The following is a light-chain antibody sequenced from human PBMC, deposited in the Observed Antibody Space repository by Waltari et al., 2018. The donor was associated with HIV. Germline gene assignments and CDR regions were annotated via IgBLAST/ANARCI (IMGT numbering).Light chain of an antibody. CDR3: QQYNTWPPLT. Sequence: EILRTQSPVTLSVSPGDVSSLPCRASQSIGTNLAWYQHKPEQTPRLLPYAASTMATAIPARFSASGSGTEFTLSISILQSEDFAVYYCQQYNTWPPLTFGGGPKVEI. J-gene: IGKJ4*01. V-gene: IGKV3-15*01. CDR2: AAS. CDR1: QSIGTN.